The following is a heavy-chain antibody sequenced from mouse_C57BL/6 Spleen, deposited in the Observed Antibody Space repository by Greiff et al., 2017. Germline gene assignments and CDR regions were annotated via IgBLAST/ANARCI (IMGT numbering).Heavy chain of an antibody. D-gene: IGHD2-5*01. CDR1: GYSFTDYN. CDR2: INPNYGTT. CDR3: ERRSNYGNAMDY. J-gene: IGHJ4*01. V-gene: IGHV1-39*01. Sequence: VQLQQSGPELVKPGASVKLSCTASGYSFTDYNMNWVKQSNGKSLEWIGVINPNYGTTSYNQKFKGKATLTVDQSASTAYLQLNSLTSEDSAVYYCERRSNYGNAMDYWGQGTSVTVSS.